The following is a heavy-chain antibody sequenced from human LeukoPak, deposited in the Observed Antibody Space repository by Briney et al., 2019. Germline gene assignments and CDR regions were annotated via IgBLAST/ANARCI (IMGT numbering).Heavy chain of an antibody. CDR3: ARVGVNDVFDV. CDR1: GFTFSFYS. V-gene: IGHV3-64*01. D-gene: IGHD1-26*01. J-gene: IGHJ3*01. CDR2: IVYKDGST. Sequence: GGSLRLSCAASGFTFSFYSMHWVRQAPGRGLEYVSAIVYKDGSTYYTNSVKGRFTVSRDNSRNTLYLQMGSLGAEDMAVYYCARVGVNDVFDVWGQGTKVTVSS.